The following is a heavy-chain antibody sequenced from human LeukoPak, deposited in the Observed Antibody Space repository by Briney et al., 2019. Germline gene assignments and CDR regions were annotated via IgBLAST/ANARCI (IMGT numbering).Heavy chain of an antibody. J-gene: IGHJ3*02. CDR3: ARSSLTTYYDILTGYYVGAFDI. V-gene: IGHV4-31*03. CDR2: IYYSGST. D-gene: IGHD3-9*01. CDR1: GGSISSGGYY. Sequence: SETLSLTCTVSGGSISSGGYYWRWIRQHPGKGLEWIGYIYYSGSTYYNPSLKSRVTISVDTSKNQFSLKLSSVTAADTAVYYCARSSLTTYYDILTGYYVGAFDIWGQGTMVTVSS.